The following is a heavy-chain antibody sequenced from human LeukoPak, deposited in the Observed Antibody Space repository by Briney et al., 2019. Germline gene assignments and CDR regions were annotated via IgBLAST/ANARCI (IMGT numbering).Heavy chain of an antibody. Sequence: SQTLSLTCAISGDSVSSNSAAWNWIRQSPSRGLEWLGRTYYRSKWYNDYAVSVKSRITINPDTSKNQFSLQLNSVTPEDTAVYYCARGDYYYGSSGYYNFDYWGQGTLVTVSS. J-gene: IGHJ4*02. CDR1: GDSVSSNSAA. CDR3: ARGDYYYGSSGYYNFDY. D-gene: IGHD3-22*01. CDR2: TYYRSKWYN. V-gene: IGHV6-1*01.